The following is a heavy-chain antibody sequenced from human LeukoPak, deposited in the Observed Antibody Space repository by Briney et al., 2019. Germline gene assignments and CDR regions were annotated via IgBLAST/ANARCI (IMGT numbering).Heavy chain of an antibody. D-gene: IGHD2-15*01. CDR3: ARVIYCSGGSCYDGAWFDP. CDR2: IYYSGST. V-gene: IGHV4-59*01. J-gene: IGHJ5*02. CDR1: GGSISSYY. Sequence: SESLSLTCTVSGGSISSYYWSWIRQPPGKGLEWIGYIYYSGSTNYNPSLKSRVTISVDTSKNQFSLKLSSVTAADTAVYYCARVIYCSGGSCYDGAWFDPWGQGTLVTVSS.